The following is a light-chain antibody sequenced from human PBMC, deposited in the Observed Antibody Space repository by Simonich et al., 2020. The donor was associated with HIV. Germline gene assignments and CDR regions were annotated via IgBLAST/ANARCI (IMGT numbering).Light chain of an antibody. CDR3: MQAIHLPPYT. CDR2: EVA. V-gene: IGKV2-29*02. CDR1: QSLLHSGVKTY. J-gene: IGKJ2*01. Sequence: DIVMTQTPLSLSVTPGQPASISCKSSQSLLHSGVKTYVYWYLQKPGQSPQPLICEVACRFSGVPDRLSGSGSGTDFTLKISRVEAEDVGVYYCMQAIHLPPYTFGQGTKLEIK.